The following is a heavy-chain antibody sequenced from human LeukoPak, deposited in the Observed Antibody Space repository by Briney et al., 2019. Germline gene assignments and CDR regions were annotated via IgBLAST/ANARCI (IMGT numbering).Heavy chain of an antibody. Sequence: PGGSLRLSCTASGFTFSSYWMHWVRQAPGKGLVWVSRINSDGSSTNYADSVKGRFTISRDNAKNTLYLQMNSLRAEDTALYYCARKDPSLMWALYYWGQGTLVTVSS. CDR1: GFTFSSYW. V-gene: IGHV3-74*01. CDR2: INSDGSST. J-gene: IGHJ4*02. CDR3: ARKDPSLMWALYY. D-gene: IGHD1-26*01.